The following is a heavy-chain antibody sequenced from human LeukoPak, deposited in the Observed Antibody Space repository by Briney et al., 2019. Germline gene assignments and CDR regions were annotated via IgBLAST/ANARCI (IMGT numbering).Heavy chain of an antibody. CDR2: ISYDGSNK. J-gene: IGHJ6*02. CDR1: GFTFSSYA. D-gene: IGHD6-6*01. Sequence: PGGSLRLSCAASGFTFSSYAMHWVRQAPGKGLEWVAVISYDGSNKYYADSVKGRFTISRDNSKNTLYLQMNSLRAEDTAVYYCARRPPPYSSSNYGMDVWGQGTTVTVSS. CDR3: ARRPPPYSSSNYGMDV. V-gene: IGHV3-30-3*01.